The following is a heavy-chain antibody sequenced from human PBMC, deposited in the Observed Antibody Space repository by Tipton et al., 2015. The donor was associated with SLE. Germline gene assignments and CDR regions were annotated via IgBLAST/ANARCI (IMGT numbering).Heavy chain of an antibody. D-gene: IGHD1-26*01. Sequence: SLRLSCAASGFTFSSYGMHWVRQAPGKGLEWVAFIRYDGSNKYYADSVKGRFTISRDNSKNTLYLQMNSLRAEDTAVYYCAKDRRIVGAPDAFDIWGQGTMVTVSS. V-gene: IGHV3-30*02. CDR1: GFTFSSYG. J-gene: IGHJ3*02. CDR2: IRYDGSNK. CDR3: AKDRRIVGAPDAFDI.